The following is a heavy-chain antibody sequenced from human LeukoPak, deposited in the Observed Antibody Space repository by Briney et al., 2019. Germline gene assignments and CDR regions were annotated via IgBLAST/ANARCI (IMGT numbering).Heavy chain of an antibody. V-gene: IGHV3-9*01. CDR3: AKGIGYSYGPPRYFDY. Sequence: GRSLRLSCAASGFTFDDYAMHWVRQAPGKGLEWVSGISWNSGSRGYADPVKGRFTISRDNAKNSLYLQMNSLRAEDTALYYCAKGIGYSYGPPRYFDYWGQGTLVTVSS. D-gene: IGHD5-18*01. J-gene: IGHJ4*02. CDR2: ISWNSGSR. CDR1: GFTFDDYA.